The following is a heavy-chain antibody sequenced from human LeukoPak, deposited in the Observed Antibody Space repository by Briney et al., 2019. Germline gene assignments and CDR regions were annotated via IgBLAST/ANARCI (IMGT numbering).Heavy chain of an antibody. D-gene: IGHD1-26*01. V-gene: IGHV3-30*18. CDR1: GFTFSSYG. CDR3: AKDSGSYATLDY. J-gene: IGHJ4*02. Sequence: GGSLRLSCAASGFTFSSYGMHWVRQAPGKGLEWVAVISYDGSNKYYADSVKGRFTISRDNSKNTLYLQMNSLRAEDTAVYYCAKDSGSYATLDYWGQGTLVTVSS. CDR2: ISYDGSNK.